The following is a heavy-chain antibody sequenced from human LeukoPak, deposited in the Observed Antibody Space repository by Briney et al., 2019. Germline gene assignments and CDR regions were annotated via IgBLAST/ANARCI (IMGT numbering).Heavy chain of an antibody. J-gene: IGHJ3*02. CDR1: GGTFSSYA. D-gene: IGHD1/OR15-1a*01. CDR3: ARAKGTRTNAFDI. Sequence: ASVKVSCKASGGTFSSYAISWVRQAPGQGLEWMGGIIPIFGTANYAQKFQGKVTITTDESTSTAYMELSSLRSEDTAVYYCARAKGTRTNAFDIWGQGTMVTVS. CDR2: IIPIFGTA. V-gene: IGHV1-69*05.